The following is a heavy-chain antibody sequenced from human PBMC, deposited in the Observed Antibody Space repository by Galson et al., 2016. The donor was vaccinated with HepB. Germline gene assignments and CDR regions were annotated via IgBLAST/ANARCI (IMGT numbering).Heavy chain of an antibody. CDR2: IKTDGSKK. Sequence: SLRLSCAASGFTFSSYWMRWVRQAPGKGLECVANIKTDGSKKNYVDSVKGRFTISRDNAKNSLYLQMNSLRAEDTALYYCASAVRGYSVDIWGQGTMVTVSS. D-gene: IGHD5-18*01. J-gene: IGHJ3*02. V-gene: IGHV3-7*01. CDR1: GFTFSSYW. CDR3: ASAVRGYSVDI.